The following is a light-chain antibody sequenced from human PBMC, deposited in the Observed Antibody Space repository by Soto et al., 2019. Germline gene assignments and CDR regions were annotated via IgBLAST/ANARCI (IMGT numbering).Light chain of an antibody. CDR3: QQYGSSYT. Sequence: ENVLTQSPGTLSLSPGERATLSCRASQSVRTNDLAWYQQKPGQAPRLLVYGASNRVPGIPDRFSGSGSGTDFTLTSSRLEPEDFVVYYCQQYGSSYTFGQGTKLESK. J-gene: IGKJ2*01. CDR1: QSVRTND. CDR2: GAS. V-gene: IGKV3-20*01.